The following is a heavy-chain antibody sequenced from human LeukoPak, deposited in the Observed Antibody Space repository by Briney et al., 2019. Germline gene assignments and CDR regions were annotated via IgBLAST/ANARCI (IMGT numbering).Heavy chain of an antibody. V-gene: IGHV3-21*01. D-gene: IGHD1-26*01. CDR3: ARGPSGSYYYYYMDV. J-gene: IGHJ6*03. Sequence: PGGTLTLSRAASGFTFSSYSKNWVRKAQGKGLEGVSSISSSSSYIYYADSVKGRFTISRDNAKNSLYLQMNSLRAEDTAVYYCARGPSGSYYYYYMDVWGKGTTVTVSS. CDR2: ISSSSSYI. CDR1: GFTFSSYS.